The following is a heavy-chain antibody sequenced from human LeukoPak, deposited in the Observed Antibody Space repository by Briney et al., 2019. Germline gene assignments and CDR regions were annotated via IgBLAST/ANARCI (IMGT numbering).Heavy chain of an antibody. J-gene: IGHJ3*02. Sequence: ASVKVSCKASGYTFTGYYMHWVRQAPGQGLEWMGWINPNSGGTNYAQKFQGWVTMTRDTSISTAYMELSRLRSDDTAVYYCARRLLWFGESAFDIWGQGTMVTVSS. V-gene: IGHV1-2*04. D-gene: IGHD3-10*01. CDR1: GYTFTGYY. CDR3: ARRLLWFGESAFDI. CDR2: INPNSGGT.